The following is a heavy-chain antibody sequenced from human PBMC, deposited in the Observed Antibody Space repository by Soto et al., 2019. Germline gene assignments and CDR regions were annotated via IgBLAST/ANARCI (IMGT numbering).Heavy chain of an antibody. J-gene: IGHJ6*03. CDR3: ARRRLPYVDHGDYVGRWDYCYMDV. D-gene: IGHD4-17*01. Sequence: SETLSLTCTVSGGSISSYYWSWIRQPPGKGLEWIGYIYYSGSTNYNPSLKSRVTISVDTSKNQFSLKLRSVTAADTAVYYCARRRLPYVDHGDYVGRWDYCYMDVWGKGTTVTVSS. CDR2: IYYSGST. V-gene: IGHV4-59*08. CDR1: GGSISSYY.